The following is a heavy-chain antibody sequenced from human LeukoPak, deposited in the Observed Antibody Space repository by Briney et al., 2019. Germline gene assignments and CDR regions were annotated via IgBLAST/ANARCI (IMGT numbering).Heavy chain of an antibody. J-gene: IGHJ4*02. CDR3: TRGYYFDY. CDR1: GFTFSDHY. CDR2: SRNKANSYTT. Sequence: PGGSLRLSCSASGFTFSDHYMDWVRQAPGKGLEWVGRSRNKANSYTTESAASVKDRFTISRDDSKNSVYLRLNSLKIEDTAVYYCTRGYYFDYWGQGALVTVSS. V-gene: IGHV3-72*01.